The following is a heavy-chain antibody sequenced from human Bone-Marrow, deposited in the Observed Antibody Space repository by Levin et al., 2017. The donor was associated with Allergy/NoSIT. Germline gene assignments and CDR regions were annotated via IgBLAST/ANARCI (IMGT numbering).Heavy chain of an antibody. D-gene: IGHD3-3*01. CDR3: IRDGDHVDFRD. Sequence: GGSLRLSCAASGFAFSSYWMHWVRQAPGKGLLWVSLINTDGSDTSYADPVKDRFTISRDNAKNTLYLQMDRLEAEDTAVYYCIRDGDHVDFRDWGQGTLVTVSS. V-gene: IGHV3-74*01. CDR1: GFAFSSYW. CDR2: INTDGSDT. J-gene: IGHJ4*02.